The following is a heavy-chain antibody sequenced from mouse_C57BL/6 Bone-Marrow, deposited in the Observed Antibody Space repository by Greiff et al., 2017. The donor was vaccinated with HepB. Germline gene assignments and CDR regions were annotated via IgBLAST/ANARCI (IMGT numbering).Heavy chain of an antibody. CDR3: AREGPGFAY. J-gene: IGHJ3*01. CDR2: INYDGSST. D-gene: IGHD3-3*01. V-gene: IGHV5-16*01. CDR1: GFTFSDYY. Sequence: EVKLVESEGGLVQPGRSMKLSCTASGFTFSDYYMAWVRQVPEKGLEWVANINYDGSSTYYLDSLKSRFIISRDNAKNILYLQMSSLKSEDTATYYCAREGPGFAYWGQGTLVTVSA.